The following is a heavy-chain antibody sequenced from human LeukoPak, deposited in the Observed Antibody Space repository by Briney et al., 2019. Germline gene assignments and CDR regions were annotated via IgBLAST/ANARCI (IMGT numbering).Heavy chain of an antibody. CDR1: GGSISSGGYS. CDR3: ARGAMFDP. J-gene: IGHJ5*02. CDR2: IYHSGST. V-gene: IGHV4-30-2*01. Sequence: PSETLSLTCAVSGGSISSGGYSWGWIRQPPGKGVEWIGYIYHSGSTYYNPSLKSRVTISVDRSKNQFSLKLSSVTAADTAVYYCARGAMFDPWGQGTLVTVSS.